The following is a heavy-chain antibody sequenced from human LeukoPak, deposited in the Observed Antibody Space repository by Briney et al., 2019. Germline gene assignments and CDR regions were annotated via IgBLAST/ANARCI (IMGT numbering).Heavy chain of an antibody. Sequence: SETLSLTCTVSGYSISTGYYWGWIRQPPGKGLEWIGSIYHSGSTYYNPSLKSRVTMSVDTSKNQFSLKLSSVTAADTAVYYCAREETTYYGILTGYSPGGYFDYWGQGTLVTVSS. CDR3: AREETTYYGILTGYSPGGYFDY. CDR1: GYSISTGYY. J-gene: IGHJ4*02. D-gene: IGHD3-9*01. V-gene: IGHV4-38-2*02. CDR2: IYHSGST.